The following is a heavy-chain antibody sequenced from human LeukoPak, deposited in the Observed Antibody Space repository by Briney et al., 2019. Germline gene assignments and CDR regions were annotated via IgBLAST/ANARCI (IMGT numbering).Heavy chain of an antibody. CDR2: MNPNSGNT. J-gene: IGHJ6*03. D-gene: IGHD2-2*01. CDR3: ARKGPANYFYYYMDV. V-gene: IGHV1-8*01. CDR1: GYTFTSYD. Sequence: ASVKVSCKASGYTFTSYDINWVRQATGQGLEWMGWMNPNSGNTGYAQKFQGRVTMTRNTSISTAYMELSSLRSEDTAVYFCARKGPANYFYYYMDVWGKGTTVTVSS.